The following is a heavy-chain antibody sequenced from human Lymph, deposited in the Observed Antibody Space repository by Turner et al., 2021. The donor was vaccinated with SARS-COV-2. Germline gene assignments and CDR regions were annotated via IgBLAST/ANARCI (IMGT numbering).Heavy chain of an antibody. Sequence: EVQLVESGGGVVRPGGSLRLSCPPPAFTFNNGWVSRVRQARGKGVKWVGGIKSKTDSGTTNFAAPGEGSVTIANEESKNTLYQQMNSQKTEDKAAYYCTAAPGQPVADFDYWGQGTLVTVSS. J-gene: IGHJ4*02. V-gene: IGHV3-15*01. CDR3: TAAPGQPVADFDY. D-gene: IGHD6-6*01. CDR2: IKSKTDSGTT. CDR1: AFTFNNGW.